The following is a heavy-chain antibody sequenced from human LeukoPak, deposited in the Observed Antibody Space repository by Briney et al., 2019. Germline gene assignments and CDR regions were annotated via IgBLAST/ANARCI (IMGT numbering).Heavy chain of an antibody. J-gene: IGHJ4*02. CDR1: AFTFSSYG. CDR2: ISSRSGYI. V-gene: IGHV3-21*01. Sequence: PGGSLRLSCAASAFTFSSYGMHWVRQAPGQGLDWVSSISSRSGYIYYAESVKGRFTISRDNAKNSLYLQMNSLRAEDTAVYYCVRERGSIGTDLHFWGQGTLVTVSS. CDR3: VRERGSIGTDLHF. D-gene: IGHD1-1*01.